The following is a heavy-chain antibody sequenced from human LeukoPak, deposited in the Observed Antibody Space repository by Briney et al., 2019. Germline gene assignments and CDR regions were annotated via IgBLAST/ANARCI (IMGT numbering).Heavy chain of an antibody. CDR3: ARAMSPWGTVGTYHYYYMDV. V-gene: IGHV1-18*01. CDR1: GYTFTSSG. Sequence: ASVKVSCKASGYTFTSSGISWVRQAPGQGLEWMGWISTYKGNTNYAQKLQGRVTMTTDTPTSTAYMELRTLRSDDTAIYYCARAMSPWGTVGTYHYYYMDVWGKGTSVTVSS. D-gene: IGHD3-16*01. J-gene: IGHJ6*03. CDR2: ISTYKGNT.